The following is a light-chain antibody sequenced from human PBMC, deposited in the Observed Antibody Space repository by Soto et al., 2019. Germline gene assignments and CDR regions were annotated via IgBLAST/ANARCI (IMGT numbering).Light chain of an antibody. J-gene: IGKJ1*01. CDR1: QSISSW. Sequence: DIQLTQSPSSLSASVGDRVTITCRASQSISSWLAWYQQKPGKAPNHLMYDATSWESGVPSRFSGSGSGTEYTLTISSLQPDDFATYYCQQYRGTFGQGTKVDIK. CDR2: DAT. V-gene: IGKV1-5*01. CDR3: QQYRGT.